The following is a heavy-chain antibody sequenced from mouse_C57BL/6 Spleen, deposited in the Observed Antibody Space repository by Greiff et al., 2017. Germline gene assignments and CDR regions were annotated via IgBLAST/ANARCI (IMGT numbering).Heavy chain of an antibody. V-gene: IGHV5-16*01. CDR1: GFTFSDYY. D-gene: IGHD2-4*01. CDR2: INHDGSNT. J-gene: IGHJ2*01. Sequence: EVQGVESEGGLVQPGSSMKLSCTASGFTFSDYYMAWVRQGPGKGLEWVANINHDGSNTYYLDSLKSRSIISRDNAKNILYLQMSSLKSEDTATDCWASDGDYGDDFDYWGQGTTLTVSS. CDR3: ASDGDYGDDFDY.